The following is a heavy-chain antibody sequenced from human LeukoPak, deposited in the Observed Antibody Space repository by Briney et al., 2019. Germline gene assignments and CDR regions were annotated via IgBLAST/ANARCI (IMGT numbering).Heavy chain of an antibody. CDR2: IKEDGSDT. J-gene: IGHJ5*02. CDR3: VRGGSYTFDP. V-gene: IGHV3-7*01. CDR1: GFTLSLYW. Sequence: GGSLRLSCSASGFTLSLYWMPWVRQAPGKGLEWVASIKEDGSDTSYVDSVKGRFTISRDNAKNSLYLQMNSLGAEDTAVYYCVRGGSYTFDPWGQGILVTVSS. D-gene: IGHD1-26*01.